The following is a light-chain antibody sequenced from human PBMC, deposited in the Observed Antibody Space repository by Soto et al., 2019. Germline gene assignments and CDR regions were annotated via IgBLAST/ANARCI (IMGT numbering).Light chain of an antibody. Sequence: EIVLTQSPATLSLSPGERATLSCRASQSVSSYLAWYQQRPGQAPRLLIYDASNRATGIQARFSGSGSGTDFTLTISSLEPEDFAVYYCQQRSNWPPVMYTFGQGTKLEIK. V-gene: IGKV3-11*01. CDR2: DAS. J-gene: IGKJ2*01. CDR1: QSVSSY. CDR3: QQRSNWPPVMYT.